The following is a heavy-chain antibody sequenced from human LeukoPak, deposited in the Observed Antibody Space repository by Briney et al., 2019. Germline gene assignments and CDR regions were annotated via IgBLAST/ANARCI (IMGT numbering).Heavy chain of an antibody. D-gene: IGHD3/OR15-3a*01. V-gene: IGHV3-48*01. CDR3: ARDGNYDYWTAQSACDGMDV. J-gene: IGHJ6*02. Sequence: EWVSYIGSTGVTIYYADSVKGRFTISRDNAKNSLYLQMNILRADDPAVYYCARDGNYDYWTAQSACDGMDVWGQGTTVTVSS. CDR2: IGSTGVTI.